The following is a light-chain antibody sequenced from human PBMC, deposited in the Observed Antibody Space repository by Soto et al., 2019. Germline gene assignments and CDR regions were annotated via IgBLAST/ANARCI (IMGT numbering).Light chain of an antibody. Sequence: EIVLTQSPGTLSLSPGERATLYCRASQSLNSFYLAWYQQKPGQAPRLLIYGSSNRATGIPDRFSGSGSGTDFTLTISILDPEDFAVYYCQQYDISPRTFGQGTKVEVK. V-gene: IGKV3-20*01. CDR2: GSS. CDR1: QSLNSFY. CDR3: QQYDISPRT. J-gene: IGKJ1*01.